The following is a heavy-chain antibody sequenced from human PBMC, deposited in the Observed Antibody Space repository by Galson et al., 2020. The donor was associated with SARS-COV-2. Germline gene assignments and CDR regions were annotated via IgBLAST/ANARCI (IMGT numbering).Heavy chain of an antibody. J-gene: IGHJ6*02. Sequence: QASETLSLTCVASGFTFSSYWMSWVRQAPRKGLEWVATIKQDESEKYYVDSVKSRFTISSDNAKNSLYLQMDSLRAEGTAVYYCARDLSPRAGDCGGSSCYYYYDYGMGVWGQGTTVTVSS. CDR2: IKQDESEK. CDR3: ARDLSPRAGDCGGSSCYYYYDYGMGV. CDR1: GFTFSSYW. D-gene: IGHD2-15*01. V-gene: IGHV3-7*05.